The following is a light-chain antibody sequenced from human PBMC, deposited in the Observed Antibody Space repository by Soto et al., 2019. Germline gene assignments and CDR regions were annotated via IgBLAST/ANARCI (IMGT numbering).Light chain of an antibody. CDR3: CSYVGDTTLV. V-gene: IGLV2-23*01. CDR1: GNYIESYNL. J-gene: IGLJ2*01. CDR2: EDT. Sequence: QSALTQPASVSGSPGQSITISCTGSGNYIESYNLISLYQQHPGKAPKLIIYEDTQRPSGVSHRFSASESGNTASLTISGLQAGDEADYYCCSYVGDTTLVFGGGTKLTVL.